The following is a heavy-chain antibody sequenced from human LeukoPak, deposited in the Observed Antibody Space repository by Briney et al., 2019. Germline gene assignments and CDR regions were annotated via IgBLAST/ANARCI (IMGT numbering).Heavy chain of an antibody. CDR3: ARDENYDFWSGYPN. Sequence: PGGSLRLSCAASGFTFSSYSMNWVRQAPGKGLEWVSSISSSSSYIYYADSVKGRFTISRDNAKNSLYLQMSSLRAEDTALYYCARDENYDFWSGYPNWGQGTLVTVSS. J-gene: IGHJ4*02. V-gene: IGHV3-21*04. CDR1: GFTFSSYS. CDR2: ISSSSSYI. D-gene: IGHD3-3*01.